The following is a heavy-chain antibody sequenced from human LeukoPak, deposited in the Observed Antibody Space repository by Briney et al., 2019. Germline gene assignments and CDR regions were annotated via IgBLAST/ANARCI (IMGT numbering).Heavy chain of an antibody. J-gene: IGHJ4*02. Sequence: GGSLRLSCAASGFTFSSYGMHWVRLAPGKRLEWVSSVAGRGDVTYYADSVKGRFTISRDNSKNTLYLQMNSLRAEDTAVYHCAREDRSSGFYGLDYWGQGTLVTVSS. V-gene: IGHV3-23*01. CDR3: AREDRSSGFYGLDY. CDR1: GFTFSSYG. D-gene: IGHD6-19*01. CDR2: VAGRGDVT.